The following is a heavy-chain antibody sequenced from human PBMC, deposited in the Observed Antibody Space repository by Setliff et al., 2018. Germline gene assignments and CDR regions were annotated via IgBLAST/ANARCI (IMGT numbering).Heavy chain of an antibody. CDR3: LMIVLR. Sequence: GGSLRLSCAASGFTFGSHWMHWVRQAPGKGLVWVSRIKDDGSITSYADSVKGRFTISRDNAQNTLYLQMNSLRAEDTAVYYCLMIVLRWGQGTMVTVSS. D-gene: IGHD2-8*01. V-gene: IGHV3-74*01. J-gene: IGHJ3*01. CDR1: GFTFGSHW. CDR2: IKDDGSIT.